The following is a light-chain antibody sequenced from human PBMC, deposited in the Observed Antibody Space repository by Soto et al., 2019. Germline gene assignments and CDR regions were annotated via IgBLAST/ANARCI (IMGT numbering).Light chain of an antibody. J-gene: IGLJ2*01. Sequence: QAVVTQPPSVSGAPGQRVTISCTGSSSNIGAGYDVHWYQQLPGTAPKLLLYGNSNRPSGLPDRFSGSKSGPSSSLAITGLQAEDEGDYYCQSYDSSLSGSVFGGGTKLTVL. CDR2: GNS. CDR1: SSNIGAGYD. CDR3: QSYDSSLSGSV. V-gene: IGLV1-40*01.